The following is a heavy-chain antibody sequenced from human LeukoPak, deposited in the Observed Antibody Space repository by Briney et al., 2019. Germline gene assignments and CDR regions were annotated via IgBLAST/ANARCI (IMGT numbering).Heavy chain of an antibody. CDR2: INPNSGGT. CDR1: GYTFTGYY. CDR3: TRDRGYDYFFDY. D-gene: IGHD5-12*01. Sequence: ASVKVSCKASGYTFTGYYMHWVRQAPGQGLEWMGRINPNSGGTNYAQKFQGRVTMTRDTSVSTAYMELSRLRSDDTAVYYCTRDRGYDYFFDYWGQGTLVTVSS. J-gene: IGHJ4*02. V-gene: IGHV1-2*06.